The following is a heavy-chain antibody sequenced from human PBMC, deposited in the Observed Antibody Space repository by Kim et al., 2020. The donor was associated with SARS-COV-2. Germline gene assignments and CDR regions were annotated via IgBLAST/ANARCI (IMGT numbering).Heavy chain of an antibody. CDR1: GFTFSRYG. D-gene: IGHD6-19*01. CDR2: ISYDGSNK. J-gene: IGHJ6*02. CDR3: AKERNTGYSRGWTYYYYGMDV. Sequence: GGSLRLSCAASGFTFSRYGMHWVRQAPGKGLEWVAVISYDGSNKNYEDPVKGRFTISRDKSKNTVHLQMNSLRAEDTAVYYCAKERNTGYSRGWTYYYYGMDVGGQGTTVTVS. V-gene: IGHV3-30*18.